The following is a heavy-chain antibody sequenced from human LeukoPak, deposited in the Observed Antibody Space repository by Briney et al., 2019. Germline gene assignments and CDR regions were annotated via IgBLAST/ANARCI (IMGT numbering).Heavy chain of an antibody. Sequence: SVKVSCKASGGTFSSYAISWVRQAPGQGLEWMGGIIPIFGTANYAQRFQGRVSITTDESTSTAYMELSSLRSEDTAVYYCARDLTGTNFDYWGQGTLVTVSS. D-gene: IGHD1-7*01. V-gene: IGHV1-69*05. CDR3: ARDLTGTNFDY. CDR2: IIPIFGTA. J-gene: IGHJ4*02. CDR1: GGTFSSYA.